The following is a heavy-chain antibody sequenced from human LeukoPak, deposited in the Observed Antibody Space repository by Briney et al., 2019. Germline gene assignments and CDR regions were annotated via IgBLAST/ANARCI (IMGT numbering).Heavy chain of an antibody. CDR1: GFTFSSYG. D-gene: IGHD6-6*01. Sequence: GGSLRLSCAASGFTFSSYGMHWVRQAPGKGLEWVAVISYDGSNKYYADSVKGRFTISRDNSKNTLYLQMNSLRAEDTAVYYCAKALEYSSSSNFDYWGQGTLVTVSS. J-gene: IGHJ4*02. V-gene: IGHV3-30*18. CDR2: ISYDGSNK. CDR3: AKALEYSSSSNFDY.